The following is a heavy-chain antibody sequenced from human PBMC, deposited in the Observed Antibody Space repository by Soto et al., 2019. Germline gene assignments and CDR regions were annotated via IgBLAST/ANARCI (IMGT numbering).Heavy chain of an antibody. V-gene: IGHV1-69*13. D-gene: IGHD2-2*01. J-gene: IGHJ6*02. CDR2: IIPIFGTA. Sequence: SVKVSCKASGVTFSSYAISWVRQCPRQGLDWMGGIIPIFGTASYAQKFQGSVTITADESTSTAYMELGSLRIEERAVDYCAKDLALYQIGSQYGMDVWGPGTTVTFSS. CDR1: GVTFSSYA. CDR3: AKDLALYQIGSQYGMDV.